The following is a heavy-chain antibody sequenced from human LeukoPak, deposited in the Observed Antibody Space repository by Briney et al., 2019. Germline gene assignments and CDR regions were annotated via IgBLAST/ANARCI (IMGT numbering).Heavy chain of an antibody. D-gene: IGHD7-27*01. CDR1: GFTFNRSW. V-gene: IGHV3-7*01. CDR3: AIWASDNY. Sequence: GGSLRLSCAASGFTFNRSWMNWVRQAPGKGLEWVANMDPSGSQKRYVDSVKGRFTISRDNPGTSLYLEMNGLRTEDTAIYYCAIWASDNYWGQGTLVTVSS. J-gene: IGHJ4*02. CDR2: MDPSGSQK.